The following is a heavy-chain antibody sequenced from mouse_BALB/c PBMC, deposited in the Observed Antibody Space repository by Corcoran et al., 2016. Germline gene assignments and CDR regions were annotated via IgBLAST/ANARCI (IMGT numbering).Heavy chain of an antibody. CDR2: ISYDGSN. CDR1: SYSITSGYY. J-gene: IGHJ2*01. Sequence: DVQLQESGPGLVKPSQSLSLTCSVTSYSITSGYYWNWIRQFPGNKLEWMGYISYDGSNNYNPSVKNLISITPYPSKNQFFLKLITVTNEDTATSSRGWLVYEHDVLDYWGQGTTLTVSS. V-gene: IGHV3-6*02. CDR3: GWLVYEHDVLDY. D-gene: IGHD2-4*01.